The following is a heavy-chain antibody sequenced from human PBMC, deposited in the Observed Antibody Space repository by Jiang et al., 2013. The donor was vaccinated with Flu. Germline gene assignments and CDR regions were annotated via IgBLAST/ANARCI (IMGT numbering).Heavy chain of an antibody. V-gene: IGHV4-4*02. D-gene: IGHD3-10*01. J-gene: IGHJ1*01. CDR3: AALWFGELLYEYFQH. CDR2: IYHSGST. CDR1: GGSISSSNW. Sequence: SLTCAVSGGSISSSNWWSWVRQPPGKGLEWIGEIYHSGSTNYNPSLKSRVTISVDKSKNQFSLKLSSVTAADTAVYYCAALWFGELLYEYFQHWGQGTLVTVSS.